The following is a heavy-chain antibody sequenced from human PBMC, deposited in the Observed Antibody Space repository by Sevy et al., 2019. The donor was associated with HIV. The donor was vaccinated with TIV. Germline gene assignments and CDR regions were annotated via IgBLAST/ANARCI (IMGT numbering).Heavy chain of an antibody. CDR2: IKQDGSEK. CDR1: GFTFSSYW. V-gene: IGHV3-7*03. CDR3: SRDLLEEDAFDI. Sequence: GGCPRLSCAASGFTFSSYWMSWVRQAPGKGLEWVANIKQDGSEKYYVDSVKGRFTISRDNAKNSLYLQMNSLRAEDTAVYYCSRDLLEEDAFDIWGQGAMVTVSS. J-gene: IGHJ3*02. D-gene: IGHD1-1*01.